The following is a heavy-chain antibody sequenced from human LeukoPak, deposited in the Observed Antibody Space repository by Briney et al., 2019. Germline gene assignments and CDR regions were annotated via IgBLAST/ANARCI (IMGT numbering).Heavy chain of an antibody. CDR1: GFTFSSYG. Sequence: PGGSLRLSCAVSGFTFSSYGMHWVRQAPGKGLEWVAVISYDGSNKYYADSVKGRFTISRDNSKNTLYLQMNSLRAEDTAMYYCAKDLSYGSGSSILDWWGQGTLVTVSS. V-gene: IGHV3-30*18. CDR3: AKDLSYGSGSSILDW. CDR2: ISYDGSNK. D-gene: IGHD3-10*01. J-gene: IGHJ4*02.